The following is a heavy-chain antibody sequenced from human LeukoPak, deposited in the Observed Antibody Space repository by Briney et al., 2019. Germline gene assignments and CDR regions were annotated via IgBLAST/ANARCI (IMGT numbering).Heavy chain of an antibody. CDR2: IYNSGST. D-gene: IGHD3-3*01. Sequence: PSETLSLTCTVSGGSLTSYYWSWIRQPPGKGLEWIGYIYNSGSTNYNPSLKSRVTISVDTSKNQFSLKLTSVTAADTAVYYCARLITISGVVIPTHYGMDVWGQGTTVTVSS. V-gene: IGHV4-59*01. CDR3: ARLITISGVVIPTHYGMDV. CDR1: GGSLTSYY. J-gene: IGHJ6*02.